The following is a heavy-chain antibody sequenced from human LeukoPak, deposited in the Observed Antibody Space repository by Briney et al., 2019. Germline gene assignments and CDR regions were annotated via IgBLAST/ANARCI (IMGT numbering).Heavy chain of an antibody. V-gene: IGHV3-66*01. J-gene: IGHJ4*02. CDR1: GXSVSGNY. Sequence: GGSLGLSCAASGXSVSGNYVNWIRQTPGKGWEWVSVIYSVGDTYYSGSVKGRFTISRDNSKNTLYLQMNSLRAEHTAMYYCARVLSRIAAAGPVYWGQGILVTVSS. CDR3: ARVLSRIAAAGPVY. CDR2: IYSVGDT. D-gene: IGHD6-13*01.